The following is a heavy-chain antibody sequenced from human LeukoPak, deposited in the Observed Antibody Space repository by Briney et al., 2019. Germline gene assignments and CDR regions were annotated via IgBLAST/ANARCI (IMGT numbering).Heavy chain of an antibody. Sequence: SETLSLTCTVSAGSLYGGGYYWSWIRQPPGKGLEWIGYIYHSGTTYYNPSLKSRVPISIDRSKNQFPLKLSSVTAADTAVYYCARARDTTSGSNWFDPWGQGTLVTVSS. V-gene: IGHV4-30-2*01. D-gene: IGHD1-26*01. J-gene: IGHJ5*02. CDR3: ARARDTTSGSNWFDP. CDR1: AGSLYGGGYY. CDR2: IYHSGTT.